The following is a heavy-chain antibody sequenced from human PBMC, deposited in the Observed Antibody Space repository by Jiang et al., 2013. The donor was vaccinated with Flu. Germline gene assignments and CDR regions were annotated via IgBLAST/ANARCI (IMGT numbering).Heavy chain of an antibody. D-gene: IGHD3-10*01. CDR3: VHRRGITLVQGIVFGDYFDF. CDR2: IYWDDEK. CDR1: GFSLSSGGVG. Sequence: KPTQTLTLTCTFSGFSLSSGGVGVGWIRQPPGKAPEWLALIYWDDEKRYSPSPSSRLSITKDTSRNQVVLTMTNMDPVDTGTYYCVHRRGITLVQGIVFGDYFDFWGQGTLVAVSS. J-gene: IGHJ4*02. V-gene: IGHV2-5*02.